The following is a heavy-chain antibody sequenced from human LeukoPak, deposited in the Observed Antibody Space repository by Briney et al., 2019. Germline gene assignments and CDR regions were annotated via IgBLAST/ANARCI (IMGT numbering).Heavy chain of an antibody. Sequence: PGGSLTLSCAASGFTFSSYWMSWVRQAPGKGLEGVANIKQDGSEKYYVDSAKGRFTISRDNAKNSLYLQMNSLRAEDTAVYYCAREHYYGSGSYYNPLGYWGQGTLVTVSS. V-gene: IGHV3-7*01. CDR3: AREHYYGSGSYYNPLGY. D-gene: IGHD3-10*01. CDR2: IKQDGSEK. J-gene: IGHJ4*02. CDR1: GFTFSSYW.